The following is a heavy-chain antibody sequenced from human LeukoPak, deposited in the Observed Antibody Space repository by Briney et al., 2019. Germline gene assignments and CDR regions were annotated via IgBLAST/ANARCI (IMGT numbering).Heavy chain of an antibody. V-gene: IGHV3-30*01. D-gene: IGHD5-12*01. CDR2: ISYDGSNK. CDR3: ARGATINDFTLDY. J-gene: IGHJ4*02. Sequence: PGRSLRLSCAASGFTFSSYAMHWVRQAPGKGLEWVAVISYDGSNKYYADSVKGRFTISRDNSKNTLYLQMNSLRAEDTAVYYCARGATINDFTLDYWGQGTLVTVSS. CDR1: GFTFSSYA.